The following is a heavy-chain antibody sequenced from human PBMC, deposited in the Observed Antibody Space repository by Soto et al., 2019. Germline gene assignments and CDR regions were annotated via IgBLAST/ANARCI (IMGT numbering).Heavy chain of an antibody. CDR3: VRLIGMTTATTDRGLDT. V-gene: IGHV4-39*01. CDR1: GGSISSSSYH. J-gene: IGHJ5*02. Sequence: SETLSLTCTVSGGSISSSSYHWDWIRQPPGKGLEWIGSIYYTGNTYYNPSLRSRVTISVDTSKNQFSLKLSSVTAADTAFYFCVRLIGMTTATTDRGLDTWGQGTLVTVSS. CDR2: IYYTGNT. D-gene: IGHD4-17*01.